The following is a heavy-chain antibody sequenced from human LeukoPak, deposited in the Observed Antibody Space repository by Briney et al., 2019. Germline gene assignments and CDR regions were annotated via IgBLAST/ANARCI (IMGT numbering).Heavy chain of an antibody. V-gene: IGHV3-9*01. J-gene: IGHJ6*02. CDR2: ISWKSDII. CDR3: VKSFYASPPAGMDV. Sequence: PGGSLRLSCAASGFTFYDYAMHWVRQVPGKGLEWVSTISWKSDIIGYADSVKGRFTISRDNAKSSLYLQMNSLRVEDTALYSCVKSFYASPPAGMDVWGQGTTVTVSS. D-gene: IGHD2-2*01. CDR1: GFTFYDYA.